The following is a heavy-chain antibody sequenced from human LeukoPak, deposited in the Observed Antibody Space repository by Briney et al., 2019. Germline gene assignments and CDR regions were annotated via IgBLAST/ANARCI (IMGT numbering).Heavy chain of an antibody. Sequence: PSETLSLTCTVSGGSISGSYWTWVPQPAGKGLEWIGRIYSNEITNYNPSLKSRVTMSVDTSKNQFSLKLTSVTAADTAVYYCARGSGAAKNEALDYWRQGTLVTVSS. CDR1: GGSISGSY. J-gene: IGHJ4*02. D-gene: IGHD1-26*01. V-gene: IGHV4-4*07. CDR3: ARGSGAAKNEALDY. CDR2: IYSNEIT.